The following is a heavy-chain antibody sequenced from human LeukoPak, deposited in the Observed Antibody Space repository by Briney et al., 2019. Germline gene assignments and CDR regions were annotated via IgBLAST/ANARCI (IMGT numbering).Heavy chain of an antibody. Sequence: GGSLRLSCAASGFTFSNYWMHWVRRAPGKGLVWVSRINRDGRSTNYADSVKGRFTISRDNAKNTVFLQMNSLRAEDTAVYYCALPLRDGDFYFDYWGQGALVTVSS. V-gene: IGHV3-74*01. CDR1: GFTFSNYW. CDR3: ALPLRDGDFYFDY. J-gene: IGHJ4*02. D-gene: IGHD4-17*01. CDR2: INRDGRST.